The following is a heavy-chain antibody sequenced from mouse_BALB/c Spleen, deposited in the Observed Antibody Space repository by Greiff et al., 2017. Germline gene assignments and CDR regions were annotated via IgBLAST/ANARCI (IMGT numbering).Heavy chain of an antibody. D-gene: IGHD1-1*02. CDR1: GFNIKDTY. J-gene: IGHJ4*01. Sequence: VQLQQSGAELVKPGASVKLSCTASGFNIKDTYMHWVKQRPEQGLEWIGRIDPANGNTKYDPKFQGKATITADTSSNTAYLQLSSLTSEDTAVYYCARGTSWCYYAMDYWGQGTSVTVSS. CDR3: ARGTSWCYYAMDY. V-gene: IGHV14-3*02. CDR2: IDPANGNT.